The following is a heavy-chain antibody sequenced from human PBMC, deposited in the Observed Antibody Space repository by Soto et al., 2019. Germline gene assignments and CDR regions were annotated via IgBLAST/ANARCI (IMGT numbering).Heavy chain of an antibody. V-gene: IGHV3-30*18. D-gene: IGHD2-15*01. CDR1: GFTFSSYG. Sequence: AGGSLRLSCAASGFTFSSYGMHWVRQAPGKGLEWVAVISYDGSNKYYADSVKGRFTISRDNSKNTLYLQMNSLRAEDTAVYYCAKAGCSGGSCYVNYWGQGTLVTVSS. J-gene: IGHJ4*02. CDR2: ISYDGSNK. CDR3: AKAGCSGGSCYVNY.